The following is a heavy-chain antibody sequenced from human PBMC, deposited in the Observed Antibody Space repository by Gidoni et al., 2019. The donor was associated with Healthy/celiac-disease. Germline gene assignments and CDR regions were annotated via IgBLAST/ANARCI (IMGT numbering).Heavy chain of an antibody. CDR2: ISSSSSYI. D-gene: IGHD3-16*01. J-gene: IGHJ4*02. CDR1: GFTFSSYS. V-gene: IGHV3-21*01. CDR3: ARVSIRGEIDY. Sequence: EVQLVESGGGLVKPGGSLRLSCAASGFTFSSYSMKWVRQAPGTGLEWVSSISSSSSYIYYADSVKGRFTISRDNAKNSLYLQMNSLRAEDTAVYYCARVSIRGEIDYWGQGTLVTVSS.